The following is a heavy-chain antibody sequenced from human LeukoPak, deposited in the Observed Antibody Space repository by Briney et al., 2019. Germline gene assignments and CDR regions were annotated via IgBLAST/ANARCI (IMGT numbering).Heavy chain of an antibody. D-gene: IGHD6-19*01. CDR1: GYTFTDYY. V-gene: IGHV1-2*02. Sequence: ASVKVSCKASGYTFTDYYMHWVRQAPGQGLEWLGWIHPNSGGTNYAQKFQGRVTMTRDTSISTAYMELTRLRSDDTAGYYCARYSSGWYFDLWGRGTLVTVSS. CDR3: ARYSSGWYFDL. CDR2: IHPNSGGT. J-gene: IGHJ2*01.